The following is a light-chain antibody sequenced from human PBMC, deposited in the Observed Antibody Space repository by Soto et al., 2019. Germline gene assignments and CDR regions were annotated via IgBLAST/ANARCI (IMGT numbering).Light chain of an antibody. CDR2: VNSDGSH. CDR3: QTWGTDTVV. J-gene: IGLJ2*01. CDR1: SGHSSYA. V-gene: IGLV4-69*01. Sequence: QSVLTQSPSASASLGASVKLTCTLSSGHSSYAIAWHQQQPEKGPRYLMNVNSDGSHSKGDGIPDRFSGSRSGAERYLTISSLQSEDEADYYCQTWGTDTVVFGGGTKLTVL.